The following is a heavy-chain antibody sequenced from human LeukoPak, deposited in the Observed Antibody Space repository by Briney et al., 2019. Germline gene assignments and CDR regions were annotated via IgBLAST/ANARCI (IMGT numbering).Heavy chain of an antibody. CDR2: ISYDGRNK. CDR3: AKDYDDAFDM. V-gene: IGHV3-30*18. CDR1: GFTLSSYG. J-gene: IGHJ3*02. D-gene: IGHD5-12*01. Sequence: PGGSLRSSCAASGFTLSSYGMHWVRQAPGKGLEWVAVISYDGRNKYYPDSVKGRFTISRDNSKNTLYLQMNSLRAEDTAVYYCAKDYDDAFDMCGQARIVTVSS.